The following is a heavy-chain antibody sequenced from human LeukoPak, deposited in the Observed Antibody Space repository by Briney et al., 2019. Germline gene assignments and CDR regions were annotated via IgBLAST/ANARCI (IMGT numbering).Heavy chain of an antibody. CDR3: ASTHYYDSSGYYYELDWFDP. CDR2: IYYSGST. V-gene: IGHV4-31*03. J-gene: IGHJ5*02. D-gene: IGHD3-22*01. CDR1: GGSISSGGYY. Sequence: SETLSLTCTVSGGSISSGGYYWSWIRQHPGKGLEWIGYIYYSGSTYYNPSLKSRVTISVDTSKNQFSLKLSSVTAADTAVYYCASTHYYDSSGYYYELDWFDPWGQGTLVTVSP.